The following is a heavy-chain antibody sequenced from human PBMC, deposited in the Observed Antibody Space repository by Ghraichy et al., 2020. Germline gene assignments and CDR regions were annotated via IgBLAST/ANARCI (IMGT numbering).Heavy chain of an antibody. CDR3: ARLCVGVVVDSPYHHYGLDV. D-gene: IGHD3-3*01. Sequence: SETLSLTCTVSGGSTNTNSYYWGWIRQPPGKGPEWIGSVYYSGSAYYNPSLKSRLTLSIDTSKNHFSLSLRSVTAEDTAVYFFARLCVGVVVDSPYHHYGLDVWGPGPTVTVSS. CDR2: VYYSGSA. V-gene: IGHV4-39*07. J-gene: IGHJ6*02. CDR1: GGSTNTNSYY.